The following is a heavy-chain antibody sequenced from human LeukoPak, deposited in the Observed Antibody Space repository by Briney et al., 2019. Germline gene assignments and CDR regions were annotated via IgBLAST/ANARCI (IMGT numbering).Heavy chain of an antibody. CDR1: GGTFSSYA. CDR2: IIPIFGTA. J-gene: IGHJ4*02. V-gene: IGHV1-69*05. D-gene: IGHD2-2*01. Sequence: SVKVSCKASGGTFSSYAISWVRQAPGQGLEWMGVIIPIFGTANYAQKFQGRVTITTDESTSTAYMELSSLRSEDTAVYYCAREAVNKYQLLYFDYWGQGTLVTVSS. CDR3: AREAVNKYQLLYFDY.